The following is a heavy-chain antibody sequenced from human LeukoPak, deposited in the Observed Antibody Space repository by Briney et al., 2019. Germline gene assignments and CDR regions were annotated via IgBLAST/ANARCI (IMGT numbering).Heavy chain of an antibody. D-gene: IGHD3-22*01. J-gene: IGHJ3*02. CDR2: MNPNSGNT. CDR3: ARGVRDYYDSSGYYYAFDI. CDR1: GYTFTSYD. Sequence: AASVKVSCKASGYTFTSYDINWVRQAPGQGLEWMGWMNPNSGNTDYAQKFQGRVTMTRNTSISTAYMELSSLRSEDTAVYYCARGVRDYYDSSGYYYAFDIWGQGTMVTVSS. V-gene: IGHV1-8*01.